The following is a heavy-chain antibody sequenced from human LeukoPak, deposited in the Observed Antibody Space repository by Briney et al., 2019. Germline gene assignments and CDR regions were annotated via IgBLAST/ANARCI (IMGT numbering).Heavy chain of an antibody. Sequence: KPSETLSLTCAVYGGSFSGYCWSWIRQPPGKGLEWIGEINHSGSTNYNPSLKSRVTISVDTSKNQFSLKLSSVTAADTAVYYCARVPSIWYSSSWYKYYYGTDVWGQGTTVTVSS. J-gene: IGHJ6*02. CDR3: ARVPSIWYSSSWYKYYYGTDV. CDR1: GGSFSGYC. D-gene: IGHD6-13*01. CDR2: INHSGST. V-gene: IGHV4-34*01.